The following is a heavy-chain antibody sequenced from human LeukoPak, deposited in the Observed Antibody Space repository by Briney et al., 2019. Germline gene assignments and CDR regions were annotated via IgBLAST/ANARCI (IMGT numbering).Heavy chain of an antibody. CDR1: GFTFSSYA. V-gene: IGHV3-23*01. J-gene: IGHJ5*02. CDR2: ISGSGGST. CDR3: AKAGYGDYLNNWFDP. D-gene: IGHD4-17*01. Sequence: GGSLRLSCAASGFTFSSYAMSWVRQAPGKGLEWVSAISGSGGSTYYVDSVKGRFTISRDNSRNTLYLQMNSLRAADTAVYYCAKAGYGDYLNNWFDPWGQGTLVTVSS.